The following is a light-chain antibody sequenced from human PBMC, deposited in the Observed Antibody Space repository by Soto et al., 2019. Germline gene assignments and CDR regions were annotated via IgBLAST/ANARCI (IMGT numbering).Light chain of an antibody. CDR2: DAS. V-gene: IGKV3-15*01. J-gene: IGKJ5*01. CDR3: QQYDDWPIT. CDR1: QTVTSGY. Sequence: EVVVTQSPGTLSLSQGEGATLSCWASQTVTSGYLAWYQQRPGQAPRLLIHDASARATGIPGRFSGSGSGTEFTLTISSLQSEDFAVYYCQQYDDWPITFCQGTLPEIK.